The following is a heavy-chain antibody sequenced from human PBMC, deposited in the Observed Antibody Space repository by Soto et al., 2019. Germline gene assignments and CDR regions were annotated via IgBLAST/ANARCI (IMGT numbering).Heavy chain of an antibody. V-gene: IGHV1-18*01. D-gene: IGHD3-10*01. CDR1: GYTFTSYG. CDR3: ARGIGGWFGVAYYYGMDV. J-gene: IGHJ6*02. CDR2: ISPYNGNT. Sequence: QVQLVQSGAEVKKPGASVKVSCKASGYTFTSYGISWVRQAPGQGLEWMGWISPYNGNTNYAQKLQGRVTMTTDTSTSTAYMDLRSLRSGDTAVYYCARGIGGWFGVAYYYGMDVWGQGTTVTVSS.